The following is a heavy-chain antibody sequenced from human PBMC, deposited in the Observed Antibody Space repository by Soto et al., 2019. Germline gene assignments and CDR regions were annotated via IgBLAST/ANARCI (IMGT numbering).Heavy chain of an antibody. Sequence: GGSLRLSCAASGFTFSSYGMHWVRQAPGKGLEWVAVIWYDGSNKYYADSVKGRFTISRDNSKNTLYLQMNSLRAEDTAVYYCARDRLTRFAEYFQHWGQGTLVTVSS. CDR2: IWYDGSNK. CDR3: ARDRLTRFAEYFQH. J-gene: IGHJ1*01. CDR1: GFTFSSYG. V-gene: IGHV3-33*01.